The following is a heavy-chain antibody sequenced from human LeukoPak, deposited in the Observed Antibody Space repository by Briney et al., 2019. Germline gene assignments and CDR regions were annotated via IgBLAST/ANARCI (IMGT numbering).Heavy chain of an antibody. CDR1: EFSFSTYN. J-gene: IGHJ4*02. Sequence: GGSLRLSCAASEFSFSTYNMNWVRQAPGKGLEWVSYISTGSSTTYYADSVKGRFTISRDNVENSLYLQMNSLRDEDTAVYYCARVATGYSVNYFDYWGQGTLVTVSS. CDR3: ARVATGYSVNYFDY. V-gene: IGHV3-48*02. D-gene: IGHD3-9*01. CDR2: ISTGSSTT.